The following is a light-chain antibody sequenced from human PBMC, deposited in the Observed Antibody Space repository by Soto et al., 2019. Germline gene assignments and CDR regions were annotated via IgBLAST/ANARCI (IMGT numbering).Light chain of an antibody. CDR1: SSDVGGYNY. CDR2: DVN. CDR3: SLHTRSSTI. Sequence: QSALTQPASVSGSPGQSITISCTGTSSDVGGYNYVSWYQQHPGKAPKLMIYDVNNRPSGVSNRFSGSKSGNTASLTISGLQAVDESDYYCSLHTRSSTIFGTGTKVTVL. V-gene: IGLV2-14*01. J-gene: IGLJ1*01.